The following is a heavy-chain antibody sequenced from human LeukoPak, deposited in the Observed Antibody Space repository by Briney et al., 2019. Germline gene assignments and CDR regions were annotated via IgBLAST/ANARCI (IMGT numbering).Heavy chain of an antibody. V-gene: IGHV3-23*01. CDR2: ISGSGGST. CDR3: AKAGALIAAAGKYY. J-gene: IGHJ4*02. CDR1: GFTFSSYA. D-gene: IGHD6-13*01. Sequence: GGSLRLSCAASGFTFSSYAMSWVRQAPGKGLEWVSAISGSGGSTYYADSVKGRFTISRDDSKNTLYLQMNSLRAEDTAVYYCAKAGALIAAAGKYYWGQGTLVTVSS.